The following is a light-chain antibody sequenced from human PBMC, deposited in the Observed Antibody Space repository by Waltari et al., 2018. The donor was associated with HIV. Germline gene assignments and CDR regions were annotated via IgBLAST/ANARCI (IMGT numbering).Light chain of an antibody. CDR3: SSYAGTSNFVL. CDR1: SSDVGAYNY. J-gene: IGLJ2*01. V-gene: IGLV2-11*01. CDR2: NVS. Sequence: QSALTQPRSVSESPGQSVTISCTGTSSDVGAYNYVSWYQQHPGRAPKVIIYNVSERPSGVPDRFSGSKSGNTASLTISGLQAEDEADYYCSSYAGTSNFVLFGGGTKLTVL.